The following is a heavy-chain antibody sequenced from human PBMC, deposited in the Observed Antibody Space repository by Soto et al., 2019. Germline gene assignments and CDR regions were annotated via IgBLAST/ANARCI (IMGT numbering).Heavy chain of an antibody. D-gene: IGHD2-2*01. CDR1: GGSISSSSYY. Sequence: PSETLSLTCTVSGGSISSSSYYWGWVRQPPGKGLEWIGNIYYSGSAYYNPPLKSRVTISVDMSKNNFSLKLSSVTAADTAVYYSALITSSFDYWGQGTLVTVSS. CDR2: IYYSGSA. J-gene: IGHJ4*02. CDR3: ALITSSFDY. V-gene: IGHV4-39*02.